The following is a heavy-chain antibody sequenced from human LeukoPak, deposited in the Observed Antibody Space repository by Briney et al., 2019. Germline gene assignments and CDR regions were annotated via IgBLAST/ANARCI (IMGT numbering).Heavy chain of an antibody. D-gene: IGHD3-9*01. Sequence: ASVKVSCKVSGYTFTSYDINWVRQATGQGLEWMGWMNPNSGNTGYAQKFQGRVTMTRNTSISTAYMELSSLRSEDTAVYYCASAYYDISTGYSGFDYWGQGTLVTVSS. CDR1: GYTFTSYD. CDR2: MNPNSGNT. CDR3: ASAYYDISTGYSGFDY. J-gene: IGHJ4*02. V-gene: IGHV1-8*01.